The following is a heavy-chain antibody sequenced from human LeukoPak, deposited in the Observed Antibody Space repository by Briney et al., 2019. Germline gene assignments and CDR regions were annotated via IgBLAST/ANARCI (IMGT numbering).Heavy chain of an antibody. Sequence: GGSLRLSCAASGFTVSSNYMSWVRQAPGKGLEWVSVIYNGGNTYYADSVKGRFTISRDNSKNTLFLQMNSLRAEDTAVYYCARSGYCSGTSCSTDWFDPWGQGTLVTVSS. CDR2: IYNGGNT. V-gene: IGHV3-53*01. J-gene: IGHJ5*02. CDR1: GFTVSSNY. CDR3: ARSGYCSGTSCSTDWFDP. D-gene: IGHD2-2*02.